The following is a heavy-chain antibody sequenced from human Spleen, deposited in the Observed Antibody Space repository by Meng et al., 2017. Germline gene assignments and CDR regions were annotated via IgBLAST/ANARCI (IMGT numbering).Heavy chain of an antibody. CDR3: ARDPRLRTNLGHWFDP. CDR1: VGSFSAFN. CDR2: IYYSGNT. V-gene: IGHV4-31*01. J-gene: IGHJ5*02. D-gene: IGHD2-8*01. Sequence: LLNACMTLYPLCIICVGSFSAFNESWFCQPREKGLKWMEYIYYSGNTYYNPYHTSLVARSLDASNTPLSLKLTSVTAADTAEYYCARDPRLRTNLGHWFDPWGPGTLVTVSS.